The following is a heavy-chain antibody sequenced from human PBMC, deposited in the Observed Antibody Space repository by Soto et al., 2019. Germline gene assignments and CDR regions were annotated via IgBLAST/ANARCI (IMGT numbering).Heavy chain of an antibody. V-gene: IGHV3-23*01. CDR2: VSGSGGST. CDR3: AKKEFANGWYYFDY. J-gene: IGHJ4*02. D-gene: IGHD6-19*01. Sequence: EVQLLESGGGLVQPGGSLRLSCVASGFTFSNYAMTWVHQAPGKGLEWVSRVSGSGGSTFYADSVKGRFTISRDNSKNTVYLQMNSLRAEDTAVYYCAKKEFANGWYYFDYWGRGTLVTVSS. CDR1: GFTFSNYA.